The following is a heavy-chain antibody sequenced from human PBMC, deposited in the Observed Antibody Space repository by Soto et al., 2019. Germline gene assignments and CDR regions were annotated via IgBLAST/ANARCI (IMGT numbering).Heavy chain of an antibody. CDR1: GGSISSYY. D-gene: IGHD6-19*01. CDR2: IYYSGST. J-gene: IGHJ4*02. Sequence: SETLSLTCTVSGGSISSYYWSWIRQPPGKGLEWIGYIYYSGSTNYNPSLKSRVTISVDTSKNQFSLKLSSVTAADTAVYYCARRVGQWTYEDWGQGTLVTVSS. CDR3: ARRVGQWTYED. V-gene: IGHV4-59*08.